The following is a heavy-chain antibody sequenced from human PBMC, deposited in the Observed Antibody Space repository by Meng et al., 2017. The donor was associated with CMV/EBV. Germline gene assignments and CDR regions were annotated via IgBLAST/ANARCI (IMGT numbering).Heavy chain of an antibody. CDR1: GFTFDDYA. J-gene: IGHJ4*02. CDR3: ARGVRITMIVVVSHDY. D-gene: IGHD3-22*01. V-gene: IGHV3-9*01. Sequence: SLKISCAASGFTFDDYAMHWVRQAPGKGLEWVSGISWNSGSIGYADSVKGRFTISRDNAKHYLYLQMNSLRAEDTAVYYCARGVRITMIVVVSHDYWGQGTLVTVSS. CDR2: ISWNSGSI.